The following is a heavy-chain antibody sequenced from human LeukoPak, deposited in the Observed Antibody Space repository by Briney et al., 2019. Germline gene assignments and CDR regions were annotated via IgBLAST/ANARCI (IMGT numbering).Heavy chain of an antibody. CDR2: IYSGGST. J-gene: IGHJ4*02. CDR3: ARGATTGSHPLDY. Sequence: QTGGSLRLSCAASGFTVSSNYMSWVRQAPGKGLEWVSVIYSGGSTYYADSVKGRFTISRDNSKNTLYLQMNSLRAEDTAVYYCARGATTGSHPLDYWGQGTLVTVSS. D-gene: IGHD1-1*01. V-gene: IGHV3-53*01. CDR1: GFTVSSNY.